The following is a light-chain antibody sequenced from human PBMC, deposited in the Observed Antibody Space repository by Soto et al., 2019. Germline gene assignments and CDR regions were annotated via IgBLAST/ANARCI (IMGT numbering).Light chain of an antibody. V-gene: IGKV2-24*01. CDR2: KIS. Sequence: VMTQTPLSAAVTLGQPTSSHCRSSESLQHSDGNTFLNWYHQRPGQPPTLLIYKISNRFSGVPDRFSGSGAGTEFTLTISRVEPEDVGVYYCMQGTKYPLTFGQGTNLDMK. CDR3: MQGTKYPLT. J-gene: IGKJ2*01. CDR1: ESLQHSDGNTF.